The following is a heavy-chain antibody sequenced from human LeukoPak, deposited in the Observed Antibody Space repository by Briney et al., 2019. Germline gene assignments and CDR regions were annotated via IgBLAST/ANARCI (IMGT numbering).Heavy chain of an antibody. J-gene: IGHJ6*03. V-gene: IGHV1-8*03. Sequence: GASVKVSCKAFGYTFTRYYMHWVRQATGQGLEWMGWMNPNSGNTGYAQKFQGRVTITRNTSISTAYMELSSLRSEDTAVYYCARGASSDYYYYYMDVWGKGTTVTVSS. CDR3: ARGASSDYYYYYMDV. D-gene: IGHD6-25*01. CDR1: GYTFTRYY. CDR2: MNPNSGNT.